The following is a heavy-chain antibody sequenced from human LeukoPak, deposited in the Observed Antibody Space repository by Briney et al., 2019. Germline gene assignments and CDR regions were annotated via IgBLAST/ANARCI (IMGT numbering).Heavy chain of an antibody. J-gene: IGHJ4*02. Sequence: GRSLRLSCAASGFTFSSYAMHWVRQAPGKGLEWVAVISYDGSNKYYADSVKGRFTISRDNSKNTLYLQMNSLRAEDTAVYYCARDRLRYCSGGSCYWFDYWGQGTLVTVSS. D-gene: IGHD2-15*01. V-gene: IGHV3-30-3*01. CDR2: ISYDGSNK. CDR1: GFTFSSYA. CDR3: ARDRLRYCSGGSCYWFDY.